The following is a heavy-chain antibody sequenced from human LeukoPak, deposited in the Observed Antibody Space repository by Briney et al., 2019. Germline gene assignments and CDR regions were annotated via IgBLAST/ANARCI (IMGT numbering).Heavy chain of an antibody. V-gene: IGHV4-39*07. Sequence: SETLSLTCTVSNGSISSSSYYWGWIRQPPGKGLEWIGSIYYKGATFYNPSLKSRVTISIDKSKNQFSLRLTSVTAADTAVYYCTRGGLTFGGNWGQGILVTVSS. CDR2: IYYKGAT. J-gene: IGHJ4*02. D-gene: IGHD3-10*01. CDR3: TRGGLTFGGN. CDR1: NGSISSSSYY.